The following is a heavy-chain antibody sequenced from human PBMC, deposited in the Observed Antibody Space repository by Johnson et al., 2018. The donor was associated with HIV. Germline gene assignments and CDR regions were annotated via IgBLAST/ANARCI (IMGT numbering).Heavy chain of an antibody. Sequence: QVQLVESGGGVVQPGRSLRLSCAASGFTFSSYGMAWVRQAPGKGLEWVTVISFAGVKKYYADSVKGRFTISRDNSKTSVYLQMHSLRSEDTALYYCARERYGSQAIDAFDIWSQGTMVTVSS. CDR3: ARERYGSQAIDAFDI. J-gene: IGHJ3*02. CDR2: ISFAGVKK. D-gene: IGHD2-15*01. V-gene: IGHV3-30*03. CDR1: GFTFSSYG.